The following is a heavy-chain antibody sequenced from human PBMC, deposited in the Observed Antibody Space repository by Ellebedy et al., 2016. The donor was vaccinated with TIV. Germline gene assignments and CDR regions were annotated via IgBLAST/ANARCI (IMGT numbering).Heavy chain of an antibody. CDR1: GVTVSGNY. CDR3: ARDSNSRPFDC. J-gene: IGHJ4*02. CDR2: IYTDGST. Sequence: GESLKISXAASGVTVSGNYMSWVRQAPGKGLEWVSLIYTDGSTYYADSVKGRFTISRDNSKNTLYLQMNSLRAEDTAVYYCARDSNSRPFDCWGQGTLVTVSS. V-gene: IGHV3-53*01. D-gene: IGHD2/OR15-2a*01.